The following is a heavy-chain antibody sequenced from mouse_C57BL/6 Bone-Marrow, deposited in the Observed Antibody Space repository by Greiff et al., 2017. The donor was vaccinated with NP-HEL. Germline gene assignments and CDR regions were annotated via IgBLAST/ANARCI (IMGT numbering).Heavy chain of an antibody. CDR2: IRSKSNNYAT. V-gene: IGHV10-1*01. Sequence: EVHLVESGGGLVQPKGSLKLSCAASGFSFNTYAMNWVRQAPGKGLEWVARIRSKSNNYATYYADSVKDRFTISRDDSESMLYLQMNNLKTEDTAMYYCVRHYDGDAYWGQGTLVTVSA. J-gene: IGHJ3*01. CDR3: VRHYDGDAY. D-gene: IGHD2-12*01. CDR1: GFSFNTYA.